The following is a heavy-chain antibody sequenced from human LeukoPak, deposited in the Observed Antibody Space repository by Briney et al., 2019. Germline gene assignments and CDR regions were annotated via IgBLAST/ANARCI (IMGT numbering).Heavy chain of an antibody. CDR3: AKETPPPDSSGWYPHHLDY. Sequence: GASVKVSCKASGYTFTGYYMHWVRQAPGQGLEWMGWINPNSGGTNYAQKFQGRVTMTRDTSISTAYMELSRLRSDDTAVYYCAKETPPPDSSGWYPHHLDYWGQGTLVTVSS. V-gene: IGHV1-2*02. CDR1: GYTFTGYY. D-gene: IGHD6-19*01. J-gene: IGHJ4*02. CDR2: INPNSGGT.